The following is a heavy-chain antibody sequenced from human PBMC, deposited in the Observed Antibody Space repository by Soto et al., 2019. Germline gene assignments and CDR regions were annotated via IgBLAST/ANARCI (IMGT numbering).Heavy chain of an antibody. V-gene: IGHV4-34*01. CDR3: AQVRGWYDP. D-gene: IGHD2-2*01. CDR1: GGSFSGYY. J-gene: IGHJ5*02. Sequence: QVQLQQWGAGLLKPSETLSLTCGVYGGSFSGYYWNWIRQPPGKGLERIGEIDHSGYTNYNPSLKRVITTSVDTSNNQFSLRLTSVTAADAADYYCAQVRGWYDPWGQGTLVTVSS. CDR2: IDHSGYT.